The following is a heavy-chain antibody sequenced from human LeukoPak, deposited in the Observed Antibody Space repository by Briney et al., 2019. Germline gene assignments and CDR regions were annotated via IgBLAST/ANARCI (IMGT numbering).Heavy chain of an antibody. CDR3: AGGDPFNYYMDV. D-gene: IGHD4-17*01. CDR1: GGTFSGHA. V-gene: IGHV1-69*05. J-gene: IGHJ6*03. Sequence: ASVKVSCKASGGTFSGHAISWVRQAPGQGLEWMGETIPIFGATNYTQRFQGRITITTDESTTTAYMELTSLRSEDTAVYFCAGGDPFNYYMDVWGKGTSVTVFS. CDR2: TIPIFGAT.